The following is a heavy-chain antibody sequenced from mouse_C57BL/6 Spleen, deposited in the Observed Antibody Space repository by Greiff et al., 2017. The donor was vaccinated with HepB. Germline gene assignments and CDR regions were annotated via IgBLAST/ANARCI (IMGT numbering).Heavy chain of an antibody. Sequence: QVQLQQPGAELVRPGSSVKLSCKASGYTFTSYWMDWVKQRPGQGLEWIGNIYPSDSETHYNQKFKDKATLTVDKSSSTAYMQLSSLTSEDSAVYYCARSGYDYALYYAMDYWGQGTSVTVSS. CDR2: IYPSDSET. V-gene: IGHV1-61*01. CDR3: ARSGYDYALYYAMDY. D-gene: IGHD2-4*01. CDR1: GYTFTSYW. J-gene: IGHJ4*01.